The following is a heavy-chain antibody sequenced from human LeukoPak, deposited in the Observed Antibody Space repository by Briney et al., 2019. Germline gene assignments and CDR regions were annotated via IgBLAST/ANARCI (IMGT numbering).Heavy chain of an antibody. D-gene: IGHD5-18*01. J-gene: IGHJ4*02. V-gene: IGHV3-66*01. CDR3: ARWGHSYGYFDY. Sequence: GSLRLSCAASGFTFTTYSMNWVRQAPGKGLEWVSVIYSGGSTYYADSVKGRFTISRDNSKNTLYLQMNSLRAEDTAVYYCARWGHSYGYFDYWGQGTLVTVSS. CDR1: GFTFTTYS. CDR2: IYSGGST.